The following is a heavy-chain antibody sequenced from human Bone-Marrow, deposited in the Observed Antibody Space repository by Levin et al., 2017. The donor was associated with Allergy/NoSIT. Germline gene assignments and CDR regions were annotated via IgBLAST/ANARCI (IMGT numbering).Heavy chain of an antibody. Sequence: SQTLSLTCTVSGGSICASYWCWIRQPPGKGLEWIGHVYHSGSTNYNPSLKSRVTISADMSKNQFFLSVRSVTAADTAIYYCATIMVRGDKYDYWGPGTMVIVSS. CDR2: VYHSGST. V-gene: IGHV4-4*08. D-gene: IGHD3-10*01. CDR3: ATIMVRGDKYDY. J-gene: IGHJ4*02. CDR1: GGSICASY.